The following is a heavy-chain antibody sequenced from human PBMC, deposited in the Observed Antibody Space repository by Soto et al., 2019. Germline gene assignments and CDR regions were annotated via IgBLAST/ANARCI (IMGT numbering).Heavy chain of an antibody. Sequence: EVQLVESGGGLVQPGGSLRLSCAASGFTVSSIYMSWVRQAPGKGLEWVSVIYSGGSTYYADSVKGRFTISRDNSKNTLYRQMNSLRAEDTAVYYCARVIVRTSYYDSSGYYFNYWGQGTLVTVSS. CDR1: GFTVSSIY. D-gene: IGHD3-22*01. CDR3: ARVIVRTSYYDSSGYYFNY. J-gene: IGHJ4*02. V-gene: IGHV3-66*01. CDR2: IYSGGST.